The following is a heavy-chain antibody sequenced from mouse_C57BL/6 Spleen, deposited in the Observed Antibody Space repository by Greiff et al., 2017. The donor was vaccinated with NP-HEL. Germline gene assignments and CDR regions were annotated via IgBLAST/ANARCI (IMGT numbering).Heavy chain of an antibody. Sequence: VQLQQSGAELVKPGASVKLSCKASGYTFTSYWMHWVKQRPGRGLEWIGRIDPNSGGTKYNEKFKSKATLTVDKPSSTAYMQLSSLTSDDSAVYYCARRGAAQATVWFAYWGQGTLVTVSA. CDR1: GYTFTSYW. CDR3: ARRGAAQATVWFAY. J-gene: IGHJ3*01. V-gene: IGHV1-72*01. CDR2: IDPNSGGT. D-gene: IGHD3-2*02.